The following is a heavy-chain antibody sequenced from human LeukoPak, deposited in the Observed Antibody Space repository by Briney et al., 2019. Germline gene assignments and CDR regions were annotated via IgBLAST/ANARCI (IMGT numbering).Heavy chain of an antibody. Sequence: GGSLRLSCAASGFTFSNYWMHWVRQAPGEGLVWVSRISTDGSSTTYADSVKGRFTISRDNAKNSLYLQMNSLRAEDTAVYYCARDSSEYQLDEYYFDYWGQGTLVTVSS. CDR3: ARDSSEYQLDEYYFDY. D-gene: IGHD2-2*01. V-gene: IGHV3-74*01. CDR2: ISTDGSST. J-gene: IGHJ4*02. CDR1: GFTFSNYW.